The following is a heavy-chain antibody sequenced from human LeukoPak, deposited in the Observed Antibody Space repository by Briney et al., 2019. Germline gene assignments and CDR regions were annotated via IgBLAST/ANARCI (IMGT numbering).Heavy chain of an antibody. Sequence: PGGSLRLSCAASGFTFSSYGVHWVRQAPGKGLEWVAVISYDGSNKYYADSVKGRFTISRDNSKNTLYLQMNSLRAEDTAVYYCAKGEVFGDSSYFDYWGQGTLVTVSS. CDR3: AKGEVFGDSSYFDY. D-gene: IGHD4-17*01. CDR2: ISYDGSNK. J-gene: IGHJ4*02. V-gene: IGHV3-30*18. CDR1: GFTFSSYG.